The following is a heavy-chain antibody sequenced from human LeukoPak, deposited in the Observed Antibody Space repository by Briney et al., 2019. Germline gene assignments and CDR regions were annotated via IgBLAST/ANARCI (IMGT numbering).Heavy chain of an antibody. CDR1: GGTFSSYA. V-gene: IGHV1-69*04. Sequence: SVKVSCKASGGTFSSYAISWVRQAPGQGLEWMGRIIPILGIANYARKFQGRVTITADKSTSTAYMELSSLRSEDTAVYYCARDSAPYGDYAFDYWGQGTLVTVSS. D-gene: IGHD4-17*01. CDR2: IIPILGIA. CDR3: ARDSAPYGDYAFDY. J-gene: IGHJ4*02.